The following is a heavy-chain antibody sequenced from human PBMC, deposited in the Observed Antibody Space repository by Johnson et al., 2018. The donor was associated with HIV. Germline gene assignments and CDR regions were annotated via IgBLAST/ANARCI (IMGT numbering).Heavy chain of an antibody. Sequence: VQVVESGGGVAQPGRSLRLSCEVSGLTFSSYGFHWVRQSPGKGLEWVAVVWYGGRNKHYADSVKGRFTISRDNSINTVSLQMKSLRAEDTAVYYVAKGEVGHIVNTRESTFDIWGQGTRVTVSS. CDR1: GLTFSSYG. CDR3: AKGEVGHIVNTRESTFDI. J-gene: IGHJ3*02. CDR2: VWYGGRNK. V-gene: IGHV3-33*06. D-gene: IGHD5-12*01.